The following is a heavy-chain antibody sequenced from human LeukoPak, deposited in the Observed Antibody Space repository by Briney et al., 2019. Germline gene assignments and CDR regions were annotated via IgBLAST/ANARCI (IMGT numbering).Heavy chain of an antibody. D-gene: IGHD3-10*01. CDR1: GFTFSSYS. J-gene: IGHJ3*02. V-gene: IGHV3-48*01. CDR2: ISSSSSTI. Sequence: GGSLRLSCAASGFTFSSYSMNWVRQAPGKGLEWVSYISSSSSTIYYADSVKGRFTISRDNAKNSLYLQMNSLRAEDTAVYYCARGIKVWFGELMGGDFDIWGQGTMVTVSS. CDR3: ARGIKVWFGELMGGDFDI.